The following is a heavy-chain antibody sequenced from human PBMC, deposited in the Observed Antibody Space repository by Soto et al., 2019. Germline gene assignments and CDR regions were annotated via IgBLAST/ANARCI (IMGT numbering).Heavy chain of an antibody. CDR3: ARAPHAHFLEWLLPKYYFDY. CDR2: INAGNGNT. CDR1: GYTLTSYA. Sequence: ASVKVSCKASGYTLTSYATHWVRPAPGQRLEWMGWINAGNGNTKYSQKFQGRVTITRDTSASTAYMELSSLRSEDTAVYYCARAPHAHFLEWLLPKYYFDYWGQGTLVTVSS. V-gene: IGHV1-3*01. J-gene: IGHJ4*02. D-gene: IGHD3-3*01.